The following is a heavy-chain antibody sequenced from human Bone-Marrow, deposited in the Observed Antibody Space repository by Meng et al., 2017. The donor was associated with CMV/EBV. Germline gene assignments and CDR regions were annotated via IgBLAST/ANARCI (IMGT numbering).Heavy chain of an antibody. J-gene: IGHJ4*02. Sequence: GESLKISCAGSGFTFSSYAMSWVRQAPGKGLEWVSAISGSGGSTYYADSVKGRFTISRDNSKNTLYLQMNSLRAEDTAVYYRAKDGRIVVLPAALREYFDYWGQGTLVTVSS. V-gene: IGHV3-23*01. CDR3: AKDGRIVVLPAALREYFDY. CDR1: GFTFSSYA. D-gene: IGHD2-2*01. CDR2: ISGSGGST.